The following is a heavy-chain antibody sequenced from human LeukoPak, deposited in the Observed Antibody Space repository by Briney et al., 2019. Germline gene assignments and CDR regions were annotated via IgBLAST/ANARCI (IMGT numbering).Heavy chain of an antibody. D-gene: IGHD6-19*01. CDR3: ARTTTRGDSGWYYYYYGMDV. Sequence: SSETLSLTCTVSGGSISSSSYYWGWIRQPPGKGLEWIGSIYYSGSTYYNPSLKSRVTISVDTSKNQFSLKLSSVTAADTAVYYCARTTTRGDSGWYYYYYGMDVWGQGTTVTVSS. CDR2: IYYSGST. CDR1: GGSISSSSYY. J-gene: IGHJ6*02. V-gene: IGHV4-39*07.